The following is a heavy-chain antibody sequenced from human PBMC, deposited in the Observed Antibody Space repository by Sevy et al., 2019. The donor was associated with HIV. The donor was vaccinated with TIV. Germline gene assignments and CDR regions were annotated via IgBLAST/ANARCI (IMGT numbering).Heavy chain of an antibody. Sequence: ASVKVSCRVSGYTLTKLAMHWVRQAPGKGLAWMGSFDPEDDETIYAQKFKGRVMMTEDTSTDTAYMELSSLRSEDTAVYYCATTKDYYESSGSPFDSWGQGTLVTVSS. CDR1: GYTLTKLA. CDR3: ATTKDYYESSGSPFDS. D-gene: IGHD3-22*01. CDR2: FDPEDDET. V-gene: IGHV1-24*01. J-gene: IGHJ4*02.